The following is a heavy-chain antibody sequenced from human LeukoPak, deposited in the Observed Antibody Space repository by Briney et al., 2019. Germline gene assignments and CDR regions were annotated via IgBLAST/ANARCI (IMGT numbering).Heavy chain of an antibody. CDR2: ISDSGGNI. Sequence: QSGGSLRLSCAASGFTFSNYAMNWVRQAPGKGLEWVSAISDSGGNIYYADSVKGRFTVSRDNSRNTLYLQMNSLRTEDTAVYYCAPDYGDSPAYWGQGTLVTVSS. CDR3: APDYGDSPAY. V-gene: IGHV3-23*01. J-gene: IGHJ4*02. D-gene: IGHD4-17*01. CDR1: GFTFSNYA.